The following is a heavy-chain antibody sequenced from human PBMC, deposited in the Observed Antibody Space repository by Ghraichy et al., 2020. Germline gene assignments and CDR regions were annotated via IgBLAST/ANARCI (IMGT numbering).Heavy chain of an antibody. CDR2: MNPNSGNT. J-gene: IGHJ3*02. V-gene: IGHV1-8*01. D-gene: IGHD1-1*01. CDR1: GYTFTSYD. Sequence: ASVKVSCKASGYTFTSYDINWVRQATGQGLEWMGWMNPNSGNTGYAQKFQGRVTMTRNTSISTAYMELSSLRFEDTALYYCARVMGDWNDAFDIWGQGTMVTVSS. CDR3: ARVMGDWNDAFDI.